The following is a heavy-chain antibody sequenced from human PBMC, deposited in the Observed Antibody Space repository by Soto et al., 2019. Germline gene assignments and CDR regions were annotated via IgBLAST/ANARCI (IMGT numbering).Heavy chain of an antibody. D-gene: IGHD6-13*01. Sequence: EVQLVESGGGLVQPGGSLRLSCAASGFTFSSYDMHWVRQATGKGLEWVSAIGTAGDTYYPGSVKGRFTISRENTKNSLYLQMNSLRAGDTAVYYCARAAAGTGNDAFDIWGQGTMVTVSS. CDR1: GFTFSSYD. CDR2: IGTAGDT. J-gene: IGHJ3*02. V-gene: IGHV3-13*01. CDR3: ARAAAGTGNDAFDI.